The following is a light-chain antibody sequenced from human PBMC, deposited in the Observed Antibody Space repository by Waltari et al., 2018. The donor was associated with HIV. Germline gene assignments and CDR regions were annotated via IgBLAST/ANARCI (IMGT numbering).Light chain of an antibody. Sequence: DIVMTQSPLSLPVTPGEPASISCRSSQSLLYSNGYNYLDWYLQKPGQSPQFLIYLGSNRASGVPDRFSGSGSGTDFTLKISRVEAEDVGVYYCMQALQTPWTFGQGTKVEIK. V-gene: IGKV2-28*01. J-gene: IGKJ1*01. CDR1: QSLLYSNGYNY. CDR3: MQALQTPWT. CDR2: LGS.